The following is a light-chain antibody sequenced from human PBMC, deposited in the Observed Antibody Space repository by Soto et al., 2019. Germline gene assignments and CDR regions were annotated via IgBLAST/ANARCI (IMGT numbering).Light chain of an antibody. CDR3: QQYKDWPTT. CDR1: QSVTTT. V-gene: IGKV3-15*01. Sequence: EIVMTQSPATLSVSPGERATLSCRASQSVTTTVAWYQQKSGRAPRLLIYYASTTATGVPARFSGSGSGTDFTLTITSLQSEDFGVYYCQQYKDWPTTFGQGTKVDIK. J-gene: IGKJ1*01. CDR2: YAS.